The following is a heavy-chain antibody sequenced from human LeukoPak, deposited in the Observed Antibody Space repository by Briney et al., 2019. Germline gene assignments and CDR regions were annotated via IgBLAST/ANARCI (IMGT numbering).Heavy chain of an antibody. CDR3: ARLRGYSYGVSEEDFDY. V-gene: IGHV3-7*01. Sequence: PGGSLRLSCAASGFTFSSYWMSWVRQAPGKGLEWVANIKQDGSEKYYVDSVKGRFTISRDNAKNSLYLQMNSLRAEDTAVYYCARLRGYSYGVSEEDFDYWGQGTLVTVSS. J-gene: IGHJ4*02. D-gene: IGHD5-18*01. CDR1: GFTFSSYW. CDR2: IKQDGSEK.